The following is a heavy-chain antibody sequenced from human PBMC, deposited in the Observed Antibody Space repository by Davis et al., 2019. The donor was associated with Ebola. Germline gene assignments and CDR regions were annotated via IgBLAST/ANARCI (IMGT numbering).Heavy chain of an antibody. J-gene: IGHJ4*02. CDR2: INPSGGST. Sequence: AASVKVSCKASGYTFTSYYMHWVRQAPGQGLEWMGIINPSGGSTSYAQKFQGKVTITADESTRTAYMELSSLRSEDTAVYYCARDRGDSGSRFDYWGQGTLVTVSS. CDR3: ARDRGDSGSRFDY. D-gene: IGHD1-26*01. CDR1: GYTFTSYY. V-gene: IGHV1-46*01.